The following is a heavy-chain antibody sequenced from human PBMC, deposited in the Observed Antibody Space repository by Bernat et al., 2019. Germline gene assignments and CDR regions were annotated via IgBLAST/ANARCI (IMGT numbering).Heavy chain of an antibody. CDR2: ISSSSSYI. Sequence: EVQLVESGGGLVKPGGSLRLSCAASGFTFSSYRMNWVRQAPGKGLEWVSSISSSSSYIYYADSVKGRFTISRDNAKNSLYLQMNSLRAEDTAVYYCARDRNDLTYDYGDYHDYWGQGTLVTVSS. D-gene: IGHD4-17*01. CDR3: ARDRNDLTYDYGDYHDY. J-gene: IGHJ4*02. V-gene: IGHV3-21*01. CDR1: GFTFSSYR.